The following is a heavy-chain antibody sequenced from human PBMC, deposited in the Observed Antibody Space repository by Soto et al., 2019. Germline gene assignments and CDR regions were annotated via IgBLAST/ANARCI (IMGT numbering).Heavy chain of an antibody. V-gene: IGHV4-34*01. D-gene: IGHD3-16*02. CDR3: ARSGRADYRRYFDL. CDR1: GGSFNGYF. CDR2: VDHSGST. J-gene: IGHJ2*01. Sequence: QVQLQQWGAGLLKPSETLSLTCAVYGGSFNGYFWTWIRQSPGTGLEWIGEVDHSGSTNYNPPLKTRVSISLDTSKTQFSQKMASVTAADTAVYYCARSGRADYRRYFDLWGRGTLVTVSS.